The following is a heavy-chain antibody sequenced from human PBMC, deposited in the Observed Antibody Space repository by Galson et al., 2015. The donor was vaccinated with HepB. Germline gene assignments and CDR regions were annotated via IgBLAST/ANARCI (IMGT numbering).Heavy chain of an antibody. CDR2: VTVTGNRP. V-gene: IGHV3-23*01. CDR1: GFTFSSYA. J-gene: IGHJ4*02. CDR3: ARAIGLVNFDY. Sequence: SLRLSCAVAGFTFSSYAMSWVRQAPGRGLEWVSTVTVTGNRPYYADAVKGRFTISRDNSKNTVYLQMSSLRAEDTAVYYCARAIGLVNFDYWGQGTLVTVSS. D-gene: IGHD3-3*01.